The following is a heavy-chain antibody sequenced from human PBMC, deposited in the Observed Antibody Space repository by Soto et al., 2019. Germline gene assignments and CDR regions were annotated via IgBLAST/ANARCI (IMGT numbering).Heavy chain of an antibody. V-gene: IGHV4-39*01. J-gene: IGHJ6*02. CDR1: GGSISSSSYY. D-gene: IGHD3-10*01. CDR3: ARGSGSGSSSRYYYGMDV. CDR2: IYYSGST. Sequence: SETLSLTCTVSGGSISSSSYYWGWIRPPPGKGLEWIGSIYYSGSTYYNPSLKSRVTISVDTSKNQFSLKLSSVTAADTAVYYCARGSGSGSSSRYYYGMDVWGQGTTVTVSS.